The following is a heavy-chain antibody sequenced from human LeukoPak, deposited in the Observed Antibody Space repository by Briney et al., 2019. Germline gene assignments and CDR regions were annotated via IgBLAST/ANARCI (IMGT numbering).Heavy chain of an antibody. J-gene: IGHJ4*02. Sequence: GGSLRLSCAASGFTFSSYGMSWVRQAPGKGQEWVSAISGSGGSTYYADSVKGRFTISRDNSKNTLYLQMNSLRAEDTAVYYCAKDLITMIVVVTTPFDYWGQGTLVTVSS. V-gene: IGHV3-23*01. CDR1: GFTFSSYG. CDR3: AKDLITMIVVVTTPFDY. CDR2: ISGSGGST. D-gene: IGHD3-22*01.